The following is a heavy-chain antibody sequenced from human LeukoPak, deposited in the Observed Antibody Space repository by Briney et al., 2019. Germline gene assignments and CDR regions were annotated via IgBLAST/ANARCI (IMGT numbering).Heavy chain of an antibody. Sequence: SVKVSFKASGGTFIIYAISWVRQAPGQGLEWMGRIIPIFGIANYAQKFQGRVTITADKSTSTAYMELSSLRSEDTAVYYCARDGGTGSSSYWGQGTLVTVSS. CDR3: ARDGGTGSSSY. J-gene: IGHJ4*02. V-gene: IGHV1-69*04. CDR1: GGTFIIYA. CDR2: IIPIFGIA. D-gene: IGHD6-6*01.